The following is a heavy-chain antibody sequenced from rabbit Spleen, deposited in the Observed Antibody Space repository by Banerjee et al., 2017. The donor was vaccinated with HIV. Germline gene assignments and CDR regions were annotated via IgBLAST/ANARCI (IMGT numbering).Heavy chain of an antibody. CDR1: GFDISKNG. D-gene: IGHD1-1*01. CDR3: ARDLTDVIGWNFGW. V-gene: IGHV1S8*01. CDR2: IDPIFGTT. J-gene: IGHJ4*01. Sequence: QEQLVESGGGLVQPGGSLKLSCTVSGFDISKNGVTWVRQAPGKGLEWIGYIDPIFGTTNYASWVNGRFTISSHNAQNTLYLQLNSLTAADTATYFCARDLTDVIGWNFGWWGPGTLVTVS.